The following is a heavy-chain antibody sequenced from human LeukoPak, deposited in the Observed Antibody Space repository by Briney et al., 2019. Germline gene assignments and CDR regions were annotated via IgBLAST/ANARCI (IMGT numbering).Heavy chain of an antibody. D-gene: IGHD5-18*01. Sequence: PSETLSLTCAVYGGSFSGYYWSWIRQPPGKGLEWIGEINHSGSTNYNPSLKSRVTISVDTSENQFSLKLSSVTAADTAVYYCARGGVDTAMSHGNWFDPWGQGTLVTVSS. V-gene: IGHV4-34*01. J-gene: IGHJ5*02. CDR2: INHSGST. CDR1: GGSFSGYY. CDR3: ARGGVDTAMSHGNWFDP.